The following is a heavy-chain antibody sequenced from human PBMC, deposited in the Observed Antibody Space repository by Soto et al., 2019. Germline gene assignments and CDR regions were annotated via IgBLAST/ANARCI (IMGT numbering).Heavy chain of an antibody. V-gene: IGHV4-38-2*01. Sequence: SETLSVTCAVSGYSISSGYYWGWIRQPPGKGLEWIGSISHSASTYYNPSLRSRVTTSVDTSKNQFSLKLSSVTAADTAVYYCARVNRGRFNWIDPWGQGTLVTVSS. J-gene: IGHJ5*02. CDR2: ISHSAST. CDR3: ARVNRGRFNWIDP. D-gene: IGHD1-26*01. CDR1: GYSISSGYY.